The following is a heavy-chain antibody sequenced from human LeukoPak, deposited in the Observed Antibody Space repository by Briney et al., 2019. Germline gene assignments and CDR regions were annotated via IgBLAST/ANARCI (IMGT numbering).Heavy chain of an antibody. V-gene: IGHV3-74*01. CDR2: INPDGSST. CDR1: GFTFSSYS. J-gene: IGHJ4*02. CDR3: ARGGCSSTSCPSRDY. Sequence: GGSLRLSCAASGFTFSSYSMNWVRQAPGKGLVWVSRINPDGSSTNYADSVKGRFTISRDSAKNTLYLQMNSLRAEDTAVYYCARGGCSSTSCPSRDYWGQGTLVTVSS. D-gene: IGHD2-2*01.